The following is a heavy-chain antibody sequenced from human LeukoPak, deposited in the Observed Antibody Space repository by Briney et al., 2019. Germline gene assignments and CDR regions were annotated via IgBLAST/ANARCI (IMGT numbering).Heavy chain of an antibody. Sequence: SETLSLTCTVSGGSISSYYWSWIRQPPGKGLEWIGYIYYSGSTNYNPSLKSRVTISVDTSKNLFSLKLSSVTAADTAVYYCARESLWFGELSYWFDPWGQGTLVTVSS. D-gene: IGHD3-10*01. CDR3: ARESLWFGELSYWFDP. V-gene: IGHV4-59*01. CDR1: GGSISSYY. CDR2: IYYSGST. J-gene: IGHJ5*02.